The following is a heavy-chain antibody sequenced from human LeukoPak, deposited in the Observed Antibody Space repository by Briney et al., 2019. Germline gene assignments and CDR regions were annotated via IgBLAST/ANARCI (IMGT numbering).Heavy chain of an antibody. CDR3: ARSQGGNTLWFDP. V-gene: IGHV1-46*01. D-gene: IGHD4-23*01. CDR2: INTSGGST. J-gene: IGHJ5*02. CDR1: GYTFTSYY. Sequence: ASVKGSCKASGYTFTSYYMHWVRQAPGQGLEWMVIINTSGGSTTYAQKFQGRVSMTRDTSTSTVYLEVSSLRSEDTAVYYCARSQGGNTLWFDPWGQGTLVTVSS.